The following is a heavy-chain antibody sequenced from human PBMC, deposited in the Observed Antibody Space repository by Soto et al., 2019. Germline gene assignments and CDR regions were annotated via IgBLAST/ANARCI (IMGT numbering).Heavy chain of an antibody. CDR1: GFSFSSHW. J-gene: IGHJ3*01. D-gene: IGHD2-2*01. Sequence: DVQLVESGGGSAQPGGSLTLSCEASGFSFSSHWMHWVRQAPGRGLMWVSRINSDGRDTMYADSVKGRFTISRDNAQNTVSLHMNGLRAEDTGLFYCTSSGGHSAIKAFDFWGQGAMVTVSS. CDR2: INSDGRDT. CDR3: TSSGGHSAIKAFDF. V-gene: IGHV3-74*03.